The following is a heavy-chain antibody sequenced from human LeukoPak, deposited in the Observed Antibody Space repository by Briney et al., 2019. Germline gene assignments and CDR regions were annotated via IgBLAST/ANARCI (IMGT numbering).Heavy chain of an antibody. J-gene: IGHJ6*03. D-gene: IGHD2-15*01. CDR2: ISGSGGST. CDR1: GFTFSSYA. Sequence: GGSLRLSCAASGFTFSSYAMSWVRHAPGKGLEWVSAISGSGGSTYYADSVKGRFTISRDNSKNTLYLQMNSLRAEDTAVYYCATPEGPARSYYYYMDVWGKGTTVTVSS. V-gene: IGHV3-23*01. CDR3: ATPEGPARSYYYYMDV.